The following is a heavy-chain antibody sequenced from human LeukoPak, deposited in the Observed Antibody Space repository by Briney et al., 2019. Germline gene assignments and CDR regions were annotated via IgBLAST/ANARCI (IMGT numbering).Heavy chain of an antibody. Sequence: PSGTLSLTCAVSGGSISNYYWSWIRQPPGKGLEWVGCSHYTGNTNHNPSLKSRVTISVDRSKNQFSLKLSSVTAADTAVYYCARGYSYGYLDYWGQGTLVTVSS. J-gene: IGHJ4*02. D-gene: IGHD5-18*01. CDR1: GGSISNYY. V-gene: IGHV4-59*12. CDR3: ARGYSYGYLDY. CDR2: SHYTGNT.